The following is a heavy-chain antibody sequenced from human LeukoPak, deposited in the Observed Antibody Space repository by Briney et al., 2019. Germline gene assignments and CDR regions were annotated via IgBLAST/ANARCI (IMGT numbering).Heavy chain of an antibody. J-gene: IGHJ5*02. Sequence: PSETLSLTCTVSGGSINNYYWSWLRQPPGKGLEWIGYIYYSGSTNYNPSLKSRVTISLATSKNQFSLKLNSVTAADTAVYYCARHEYSGSYYGLSWFDPWGQGTLVTVSS. CDR2: IYYSGST. V-gene: IGHV4-59*01. CDR3: ARHEYSGSYYGLSWFDP. CDR1: GGSINNYY. D-gene: IGHD1-26*01.